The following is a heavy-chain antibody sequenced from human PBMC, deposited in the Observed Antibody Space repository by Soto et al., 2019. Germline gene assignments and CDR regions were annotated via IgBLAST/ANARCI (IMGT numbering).Heavy chain of an antibody. CDR2: IYYSGST. Sequence: SETLSLTCTVSGGSISSSSYYWGWIRQPPGKGLEWIGSIYYSGSTYYNPSLKSRISINPDTSKNLISLHLNSVTPGDTAVYYCARDPPDFNSGFDFWGQGTPVTVSS. D-gene: IGHD1-26*01. CDR1: GGSISSSSYY. V-gene: IGHV4-39*02. J-gene: IGHJ4*02. CDR3: ARDPPDFNSGFDF.